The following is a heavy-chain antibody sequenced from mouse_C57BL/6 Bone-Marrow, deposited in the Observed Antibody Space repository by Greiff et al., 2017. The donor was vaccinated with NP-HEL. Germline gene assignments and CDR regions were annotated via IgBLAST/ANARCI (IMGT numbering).Heavy chain of an antibody. CDR2: IHPNSGST. J-gene: IGHJ4*01. CDR3: ARGAVVARGAMDY. D-gene: IGHD1-1*01. V-gene: IGHV1-64*01. CDR1: GYTFTSYW. Sequence: QVQLQQPGAELVKPGASVKLSCKASGYTFTSYWMHWVKQRPGQGLEWIGMIHPNSGSTNYNEKFKSKATLTVDKSSSTAYMQLSSLTSEDSAVEYCARGAVVARGAMDYWGQGTSVTVSS.